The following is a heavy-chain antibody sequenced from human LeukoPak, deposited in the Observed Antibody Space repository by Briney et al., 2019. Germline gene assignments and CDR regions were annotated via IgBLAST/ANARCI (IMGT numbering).Heavy chain of an antibody. CDR3: ARNRRDGDYVFDY. V-gene: IGHV3-21*01. CDR1: GFTFSNYW. J-gene: IGHJ4*02. Sequence: GGSLRLSCAASGFTFSNYWMHWVRQAPGKGLEWVSSISSSSSYIYYADSVKGRFTISRDNAKNSLYLQMNSLRAEDTAVYYCARNRRDGDYVFDYWGQGTLVTVSS. CDR2: ISSSSSYI. D-gene: IGHD4-17*01.